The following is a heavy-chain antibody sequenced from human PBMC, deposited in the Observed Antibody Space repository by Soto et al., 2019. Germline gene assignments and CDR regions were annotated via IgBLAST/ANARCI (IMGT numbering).Heavy chain of an antibody. D-gene: IGHD2-15*01. CDR3: ARGGGYDSFDF. CDR2: IYKSATT. J-gene: IGHJ4*02. Sequence: PSETLSLTCSVSGDSISNLDYFWAWIRQPPGQALEYIGYIYKSATTYYNPSLKSRVSISIDTSKNQFSLKLSSVTAADKAVYYCARGGGYDSFDFWGQGIQVTVSS. CDR1: GDSISNLDYF. V-gene: IGHV4-30-4*01.